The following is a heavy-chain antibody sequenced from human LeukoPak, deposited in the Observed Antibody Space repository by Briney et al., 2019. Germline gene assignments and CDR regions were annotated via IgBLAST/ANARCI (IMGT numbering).Heavy chain of an antibody. CDR1: GFTFSSYS. D-gene: IGHD2-15*01. J-gene: IGHJ6*02. Sequence: PGGSLRLSCAASGFTFSSYSMNGVRQAPGGGLEWVSSISSSSSYIYYAASVKGRFTISRDNAKNSLYLQMNSLRAEDTAVYYCARDPYCSGGSCYWESAYYYYGMDVWGQGTTVTVSS. V-gene: IGHV3-21*01. CDR2: ISSSSSYI. CDR3: ARDPYCSGGSCYWESAYYYYGMDV.